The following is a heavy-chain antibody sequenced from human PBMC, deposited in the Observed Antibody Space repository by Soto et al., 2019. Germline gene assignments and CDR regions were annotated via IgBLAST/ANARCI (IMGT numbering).Heavy chain of an antibody. CDR2: ISGSGGTA. CDR3: AKGRVQNWNFDY. Sequence: EVQLLESGGGSVQPGGSLRLSCAASGFTFSSYAMHWVRRPPGKGLEWVSSISGSGGTAYYADSVKSGFPISRDSLVNTLYLQMTSLRAEDTAVYYCAKGRVQNWNFDYWGQGTLVTVSP. D-gene: IGHD1-1*01. J-gene: IGHJ4*02. V-gene: IGHV3-23*01. CDR1: GFTFSSYA.